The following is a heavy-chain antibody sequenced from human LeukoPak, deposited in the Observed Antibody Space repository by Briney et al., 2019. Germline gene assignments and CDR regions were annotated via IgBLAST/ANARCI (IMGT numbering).Heavy chain of an antibody. J-gene: IGHJ4*02. D-gene: IGHD6-13*01. V-gene: IGHV1-46*01. Sequence: GASVKVSCKASGYTFTGYYMHWVRQAPGQGLEWMGIINPSGGSTSYAQKFQGRVTMTRDTSTSTVYMELSSLRSADTAVYYCASDQRIATAGTGRWGQGTLVPVSS. CDR3: ASDQRIATAGTGR. CDR1: GYTFTGYY. CDR2: INPSGGST.